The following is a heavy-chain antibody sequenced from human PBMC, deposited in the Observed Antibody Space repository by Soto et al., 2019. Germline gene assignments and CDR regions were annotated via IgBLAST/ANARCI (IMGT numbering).Heavy chain of an antibody. CDR1: GGSFSGYY. Sequence: SETLSLTCAVYGGSFSGYYWSWIRQPPGKGLEWIGDINHSGSTNYKPSLKSRVTISVDTSKNQFSLKLSSVTAADTAVFYCARRGDGFFDYWGQGTLVTVSS. CDR2: INHSGST. D-gene: IGHD3-16*01. V-gene: IGHV4-34*01. CDR3: ARRGDGFFDY. J-gene: IGHJ4*02.